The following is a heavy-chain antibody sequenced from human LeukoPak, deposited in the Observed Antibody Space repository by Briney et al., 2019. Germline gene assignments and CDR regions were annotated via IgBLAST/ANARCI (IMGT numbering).Heavy chain of an antibody. V-gene: IGHV4-31*03. CDR1: GGSISSDDYY. D-gene: IGHD6-13*01. CDR3: VRAPRYTNSWYYFDY. Sequence: SETLSLTCTVSGGSISSDDYYWSWIRQRPGKGLEWIGYIYYTGTTYFNPSLKSRITISLNMSKNQFSLKLTSMSAADTAVYYCVRAPRYTNSWYYFDYWGQGTQVTVSS. CDR2: IYYTGTT. J-gene: IGHJ4*02.